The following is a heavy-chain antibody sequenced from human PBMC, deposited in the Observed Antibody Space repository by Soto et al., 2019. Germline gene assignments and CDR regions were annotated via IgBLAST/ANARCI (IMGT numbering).Heavy chain of an antibody. Sequence: GGSLRLSCAASGFTFSSYWMSWVRQAPGKGLEWVANIKQDGSEKYYVDSVKGRFTISRDNAKNSLYLQMNSLRAEDTAVYYCARAPGYSSSWSTIEGDYFDYWGQGTLVTVSS. D-gene: IGHD6-13*01. CDR2: IKQDGSEK. CDR1: GFTFSSYW. J-gene: IGHJ4*02. V-gene: IGHV3-7*05. CDR3: ARAPGYSSSWSTIEGDYFDY.